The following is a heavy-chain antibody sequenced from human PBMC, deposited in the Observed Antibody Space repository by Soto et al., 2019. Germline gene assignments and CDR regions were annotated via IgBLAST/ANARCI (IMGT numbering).Heavy chain of an antibody. V-gene: IGHV3-48*02. Sequence: GGSLRLSCAASGFIFSSYSMNWVRQAPGKGLEWVSYISSTGSIIYYADSVKGRFTISRDNAKNSLYLQMNSLRDEDTAVYYCARDRVESGSPESFHHWGQGT. CDR3: ARDRVESGSPESFHH. CDR2: ISSTGSII. J-gene: IGHJ1*01. D-gene: IGHD3-22*01. CDR1: GFIFSSYS.